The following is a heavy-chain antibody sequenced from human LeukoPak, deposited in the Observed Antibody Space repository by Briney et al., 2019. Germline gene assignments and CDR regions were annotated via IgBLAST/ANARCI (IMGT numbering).Heavy chain of an antibody. D-gene: IGHD3-16*02. CDR2: IYTSGST. Sequence: SQTLSLTCTVSGGSISSGSYYWSWIRQPAGKGLEWIGRIYTSGSTNYNPSLKSRVTISVDTSKNQFSLKLSSVTAADTAVYYCARVGPPYDYVWGSYRYSPRKSGAFDIWGQGTMVTVSS. J-gene: IGHJ3*02. CDR1: GGSISSGSYY. CDR3: ARVGPPYDYVWGSYRYSPRKSGAFDI. V-gene: IGHV4-61*02.